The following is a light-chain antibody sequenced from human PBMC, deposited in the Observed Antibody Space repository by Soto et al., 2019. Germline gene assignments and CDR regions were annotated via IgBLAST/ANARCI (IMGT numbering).Light chain of an antibody. Sequence: MVLTQSPGTVSLSPLERATLSFMASQSVSSSYLAWYQQKPGQAPRLLIYGASSGATGIPDRFSGSGSGTDFTLTISRLEPQDFALYFCQQYGGSPITFGQGTRLEIK. CDR1: QSVSSSY. V-gene: IGKV3-20*01. CDR3: QQYGGSPIT. J-gene: IGKJ5*01. CDR2: GAS.